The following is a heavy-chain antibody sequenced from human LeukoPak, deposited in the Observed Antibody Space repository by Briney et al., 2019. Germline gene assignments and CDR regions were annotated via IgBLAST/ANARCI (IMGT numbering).Heavy chain of an antibody. J-gene: IGHJ3*02. CDR3: ATPDYDILTSRAFDI. D-gene: IGHD3-9*01. CDR1: GYTFTGYY. Sequence: ASVKVSCKASGYTFTGYYMHWVRQAPGQGLEWMGWINPNSGGTNYAQKFQGRVTMTRDTSISTAYMELSRLRSDDTAVYYCATPDYDILTSRAFDIWGQGTMVTVSS. V-gene: IGHV1-2*02. CDR2: INPNSGGT.